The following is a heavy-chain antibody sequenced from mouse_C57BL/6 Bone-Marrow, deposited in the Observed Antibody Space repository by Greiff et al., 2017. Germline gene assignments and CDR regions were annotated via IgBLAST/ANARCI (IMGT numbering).Heavy chain of an antibody. CDR1: GFNIKDDY. J-gene: IGHJ4*01. V-gene: IGHV14-4*01. D-gene: IGHD1-1*01. CDR2: IDPENGDT. CDR3: TRVAPHAMDY. Sequence: VQLQQSGAELVRPGASVKLSCTASGFNIKDDYMHWVKQRPEQGLEWIGWIDPENGDTASASKFQGKATITADTSSNTAYLQLSSLTSEDTAVYYCTRVAPHAMDYWGQGTSVTVSS.